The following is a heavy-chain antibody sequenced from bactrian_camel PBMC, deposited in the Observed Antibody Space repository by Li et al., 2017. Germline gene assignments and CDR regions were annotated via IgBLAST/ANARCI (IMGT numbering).Heavy chain of an antibody. CDR2: IHSQGHFT. CDR3: AANPIKALWEWGRDYARCYY. V-gene: IGHV3S32*01. CDR1: GHSRGSNC. J-gene: IGHJ4*01. D-gene: IGHD4*01. Sequence: VQLVESGGGSVKTGGSLRLSCVVSGHSRGSNCVGWYRLPPGRAPAEREGVAAIHSQGHFTRYSQSVKGRFAISKDNPKNTLYLQMNSLKPEDTAMYYCAANPIKALWEWGRDYARCYYWGQGTQV.